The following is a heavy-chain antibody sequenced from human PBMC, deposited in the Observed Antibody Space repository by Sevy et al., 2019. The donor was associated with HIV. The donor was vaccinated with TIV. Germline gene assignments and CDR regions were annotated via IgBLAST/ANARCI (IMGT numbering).Heavy chain of an antibody. CDR3: ARDWGTPPTAILYYFDF. J-gene: IGHJ4*02. Sequence: GGSLRLSCAASTFTFGHYAMHWVRQAPGKGLQWVAGISYEGSNEYYTDSVKGRFTISRDNSKNTPNLEMNNLRVEGTALYYCARDWGTPPTAILYYFDFWGQGIPVTVSS. CDR2: ISYEGSNE. D-gene: IGHD3-16*01. V-gene: IGHV3-30*04. CDR1: TFTFGHYA.